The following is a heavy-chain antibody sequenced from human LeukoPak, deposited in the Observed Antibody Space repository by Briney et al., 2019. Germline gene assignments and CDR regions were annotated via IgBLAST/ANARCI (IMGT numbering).Heavy chain of an antibody. Sequence: GASVKVSCKVSGYTLTELSMHWVRQAPGKGLEWMGGFDPEDGETIYAQKFQGRVTMTEDTSTDTAYMELSSLRSEDTAVYYCATKPWFGELGAFDIWGQGTMVTVSS. CDR1: GYTLTELS. CDR2: FDPEDGET. CDR3: ATKPWFGELGAFDI. J-gene: IGHJ3*02. D-gene: IGHD3-10*01. V-gene: IGHV1-24*01.